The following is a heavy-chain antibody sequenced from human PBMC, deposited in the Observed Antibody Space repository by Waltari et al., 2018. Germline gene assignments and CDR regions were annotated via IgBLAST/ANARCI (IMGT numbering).Heavy chain of an antibody. D-gene: IGHD3-3*01. J-gene: IGHJ4*02. CDR1: GGSISSSSYY. CDR2: IYYSGST. V-gene: IGHV4-39*01. CDR3: ASYDFWSGYSYFDY. Sequence: QLQLQESGPGLVKPSETLSLTCTVSGGSISSSSYYWGWIRQPPGKGLEWIGSIYYSGSTSYNPSLKMRVPISVDTSKNQFSLKLSSVTAADTAVYYCASYDFWSGYSYFDYWGQGTLVTVSS.